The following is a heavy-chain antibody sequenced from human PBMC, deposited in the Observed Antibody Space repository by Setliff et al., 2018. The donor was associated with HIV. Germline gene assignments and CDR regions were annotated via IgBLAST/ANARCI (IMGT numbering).Heavy chain of an antibody. Sequence: PSETLSLTCTVSGDSITSGHFYWGWIRQAPGKGLEWTGNILDGRVTFFNPSLRGRVTISVDASKNQDSLNRRSVTAADSAVYHCARPHSGRGGGAYFDPWGQGILVTVSS. V-gene: IGHV4-39*01. D-gene: IGHD6-19*01. CDR1: GDSITSGHFY. CDR2: ILDGRVT. CDR3: ARPHSGRGGGAYFDP. J-gene: IGHJ5*02.